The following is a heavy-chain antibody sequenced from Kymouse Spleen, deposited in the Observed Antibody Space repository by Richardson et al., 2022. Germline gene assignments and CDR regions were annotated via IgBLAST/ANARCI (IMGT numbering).Heavy chain of an antibody. CDR1: GFTFDDYA. J-gene: IGHJ6*02. CDR2: ISWNSGSI. D-gene: IGHD1-7*01. V-gene: IGHV3-9*01. CDR3: AKDRGITGTTKRYWYYYGMDV. Sequence: EVQLVESGGGLVQPGRSLRLSCAASGFTFDDYAMHWVRQAPGKGLEWVSGISWNSGSIGYADSVKGRFTISRDNAKNSLYLQMNSLRAEDTALYYCAKDRGITGTTKRYWYYYGMDVWGQGTTVTVSS.